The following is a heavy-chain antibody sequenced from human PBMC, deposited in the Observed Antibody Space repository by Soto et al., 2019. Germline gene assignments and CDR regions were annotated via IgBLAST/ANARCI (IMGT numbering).Heavy chain of an antibody. CDR1: GFTFSSYG. CDR2: IWYDGSEK. D-gene: IGHD2-8*01. Sequence: GGSLRLSCAASGFTFSSYGMHWVRQAPGKGLEWVAVIWYDGSEKYYVDSVKGRFTISRDNAKNSLYLQMNSLRAEDTAVYYCARDRRRSTNGVCYSDYWGQGTLVTVSS. V-gene: IGHV3-33*01. CDR3: ARDRRRSTNGVCYSDY. J-gene: IGHJ4*02.